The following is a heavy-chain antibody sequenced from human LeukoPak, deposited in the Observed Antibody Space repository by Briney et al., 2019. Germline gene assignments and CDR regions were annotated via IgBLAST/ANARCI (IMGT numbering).Heavy chain of an antibody. V-gene: IGHV3-7*01. CDR2: IKHDGSEK. D-gene: IGHD7-27*01. Sequence: GGSLRLSCAASGFTFSSYWMSWVRQAPGKGLEWVANIKHDGSEKYYLDSVKGRFTISRDNAKNSLYLQMNSLRTEDTAVYYCVRDGSSWGNFDYWGQGTLVSVSS. J-gene: IGHJ4*02. CDR3: VRDGSSWGNFDY. CDR1: GFTFSSYW.